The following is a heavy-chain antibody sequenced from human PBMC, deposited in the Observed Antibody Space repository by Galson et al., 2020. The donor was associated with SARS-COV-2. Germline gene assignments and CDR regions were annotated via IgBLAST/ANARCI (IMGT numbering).Heavy chain of an antibody. CDR2: ISAYNGNT. Sequence: ASVKLSCKASGYTFTSYGISWVRQAPGQGLEWMGWISAYNGNTNYAQKLQGRVTMTTDTSTSTAYMELRSLRSDDTAVYYCARDGIFGVVIVYYYYYGMDVWGQGTTVTVSS. CDR3: ARDGIFGVVIVYYYYYGMDV. D-gene: IGHD3-3*01. CDR1: GYTFTSYG. V-gene: IGHV1-18*04. J-gene: IGHJ6*02.